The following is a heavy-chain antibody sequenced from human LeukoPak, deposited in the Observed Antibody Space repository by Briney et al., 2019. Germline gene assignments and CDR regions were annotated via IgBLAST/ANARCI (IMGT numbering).Heavy chain of an antibody. CDR1: GYSFTSYW. CDR2: IYPGDSDT. J-gene: IGHJ4*02. Sequence: GESLKISCKGSGYSFTSYWIGWVRQMPGKGLEWMGIIYPGDSDTRYSPSFQGQVTISADKSISTAYLQWSSLKASDTAMYYCARRVAVAGQYYYFDYWGQGTLVTVSS. D-gene: IGHD6-19*01. V-gene: IGHV5-51*01. CDR3: ARRVAVAGQYYYFDY.